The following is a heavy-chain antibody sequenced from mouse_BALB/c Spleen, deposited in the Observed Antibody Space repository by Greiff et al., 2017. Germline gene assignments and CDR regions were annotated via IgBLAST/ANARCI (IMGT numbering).Heavy chain of an antibody. CDR2: IYPGNSDT. V-gene: IGHV1-5*01. CDR1: GYTFTSYW. D-gene: IGHD1-1*01. J-gene: IGHJ3*01. CDR3: TYGSSQAWFAY. Sequence: EVQLQQSGTVLARPGASVKMSCKASGYTFTSYWMHWVKQRPGQGLEWIGAIYPGNSDTSYNQKFKGKAKLTAVTSTSTAYMELSSLTNEDSAVYYCTYGSSQAWFAYWGQGTLVTVSA.